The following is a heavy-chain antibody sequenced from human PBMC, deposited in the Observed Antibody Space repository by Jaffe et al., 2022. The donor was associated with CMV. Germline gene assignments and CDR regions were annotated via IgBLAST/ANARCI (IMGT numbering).Heavy chain of an antibody. CDR3: ARRTFYFDSSGYTD. V-gene: IGHV1-2*02. CDR1: GYTFNGYY. D-gene: IGHD3-22*01. CDR2: INPSSGGT. J-gene: IGHJ4*02. Sequence: QVQLVQSGAEVKKPGASVKVSCKASGYTFNGYYMHWVRQAPGQGLEWMGWINPSSGGTNYAQKFQDRVTMTRDTSISTAYMELRSLRSDDTAVYYCARRTFYFDSSGYTDWGPGTLVTVSS.